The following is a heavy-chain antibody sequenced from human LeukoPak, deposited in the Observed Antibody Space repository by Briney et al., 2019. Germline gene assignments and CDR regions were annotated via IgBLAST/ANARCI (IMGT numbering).Heavy chain of an antibody. CDR2: MYYSGST. J-gene: IGHJ5*02. D-gene: IGHD6-13*01. Sequence: TSETLSLTCTVSGASISSGGYSWSWIRQHPGRGLEWIVYMYYSGSTYYNPSLKSRVTISVDTSKNQFSLKLSSVTAADTAVYYCARRIAAAGTRWFDPWGQGTLVTVSS. V-gene: IGHV4-31*03. CDR3: ARRIAAAGTRWFDP. CDR1: GASISSGGYS.